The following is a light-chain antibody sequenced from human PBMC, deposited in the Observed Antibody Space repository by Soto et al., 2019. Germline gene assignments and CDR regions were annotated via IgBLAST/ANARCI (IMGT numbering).Light chain of an antibody. CDR2: EVN. CDR3: VSFTTTCTHV. Sequence: QSALTQPASLSGSPGQSITISCTGTSSDIGAYDYVSWFQQHPGKAPKLMISEVNNRPSGVSNRFSGSKFGNTAYLTISGLQVEDEAEYFCVSFTTTCTHVFGTGTNVTVL. J-gene: IGLJ1*01. V-gene: IGLV2-14*01. CDR1: SSDIGAYDY.